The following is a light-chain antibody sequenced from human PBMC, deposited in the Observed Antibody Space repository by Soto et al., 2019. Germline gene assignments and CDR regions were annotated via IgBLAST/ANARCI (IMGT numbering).Light chain of an antibody. Sequence: EIMLTQSPGTLSLSPGERATLSCRASQSISSRNLAWYQQKPGQAPRLLIYAASSRATGIPDRFSGSGSGTDFTLTISRLEPEDCAVYYCQQYGSSQGLTFGGGTSVEIK. CDR3: QQYGSSQGLT. CDR2: AAS. V-gene: IGKV3-20*01. J-gene: IGKJ4*01. CDR1: QSISSRN.